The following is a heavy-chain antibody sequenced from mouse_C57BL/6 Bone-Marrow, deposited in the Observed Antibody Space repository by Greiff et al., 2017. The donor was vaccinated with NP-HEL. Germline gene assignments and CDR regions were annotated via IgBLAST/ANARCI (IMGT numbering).Heavy chain of an antibody. V-gene: IGHV1-55*01. D-gene: IGHD2-4*01. CDR1: GYTFTSYW. CDR2: IYPGSGST. CDR3: ARRGLYDYDVAY. J-gene: IGHJ3*01. Sequence: QVQLQQPGAELVKPGASVKMSCKASGYTFTSYWITWVKQRPGQGLEWIGDIYPGSGSTNYNVKFKSKATLTVDTSSSTAYMQLSSLTSEDSAVYYCARRGLYDYDVAYWGQGTLVTVSA.